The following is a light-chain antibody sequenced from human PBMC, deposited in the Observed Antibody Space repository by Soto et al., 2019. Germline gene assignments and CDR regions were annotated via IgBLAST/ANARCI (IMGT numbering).Light chain of an antibody. CDR1: QSILSSSNNKNC. CDR2: GAS. CDR3: QQLNAYPLT. Sequence: DIVMTQSHDSRAVSLGERATINCKSRQSILSSSNNKNCLAWFQQKPGRVPKLLIYGASTLQSGVPARFSGSGSGTDFTLTISNLQPEDFATYYCQQLNAYPLTFGQGTRLEIK. V-gene: IGKV4-1*01. J-gene: IGKJ5*01.